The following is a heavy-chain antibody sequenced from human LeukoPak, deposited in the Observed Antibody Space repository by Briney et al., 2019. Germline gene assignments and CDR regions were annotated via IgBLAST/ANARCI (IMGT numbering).Heavy chain of an antibody. Sequence: ASVKVSCKASGYTFTSYDINWVRQATGQGLEWMGWMNPNSGNTGYAQKLQARVTMTRNTSISTAYMELSSLRSEDTAVYCCARSTAYSSSWFYYYYYYMDVWGKGTTVTVYS. J-gene: IGHJ6*03. CDR3: ARSTAYSSSWFYYYYYYMDV. V-gene: IGHV1-8*01. D-gene: IGHD6-13*01. CDR2: MNPNSGNT. CDR1: GYTFTSYD.